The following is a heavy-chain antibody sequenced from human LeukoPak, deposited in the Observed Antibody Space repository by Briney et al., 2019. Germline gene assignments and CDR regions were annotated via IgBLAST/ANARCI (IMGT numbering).Heavy chain of an antibody. CDR2: INLNNGGT. D-gene: IGHD3-22*01. J-gene: IGHJ4*02. V-gene: IGHV1-2*02. CDR3: ATPGGDSSGYSYDY. CDR1: GYTFNGYY. Sequence: ASVKVSCKASGYTFNGYYIHWVRQAPGQGLEWMGWINLNNGGTNYAQKFQGRVTMTRDTSISTAYMELSTLRFDDTAVYYCATPGGDSSGYSYDYWGQGTLVTVSS.